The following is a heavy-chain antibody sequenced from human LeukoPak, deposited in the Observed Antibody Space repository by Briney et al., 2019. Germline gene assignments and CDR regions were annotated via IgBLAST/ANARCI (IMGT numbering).Heavy chain of an antibody. CDR3: VGWGLSETYVISDY. CDR1: GGSFSGYY. D-gene: IGHD3-10*01. CDR2: INHTGST. J-gene: IGHJ4*02. V-gene: IGHV4-34*01. Sequence: SETLSLTCAMSGGSFSGYYWTWIRQPPGKGLEWIGEINHTGSTKYNPSLKSRVTISVDTSKNQFSLRLSSVTAADTAVYYCVGWGLSETYVISDYWGQGTLVTVSS.